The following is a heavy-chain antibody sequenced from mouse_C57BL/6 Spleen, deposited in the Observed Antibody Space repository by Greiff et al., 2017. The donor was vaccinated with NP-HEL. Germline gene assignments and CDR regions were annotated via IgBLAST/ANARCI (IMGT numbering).Heavy chain of an antibody. CDR3: APITTVTGTGY. CDR2: IHPNSGST. CDR1: GYTFTSYW. D-gene: IGHD1-1*01. Sequence: QVQLQQPGAELVKPGASVKLSCKASGYTFTSYWMHWVKQRPGQGLEWIGMIHPNSGSTNYNEKFKSKATLTVDKSSSTAYMQLSSLISEDSAVYYCAPITTVTGTGYWGQGTTLTVSS. J-gene: IGHJ2*01. V-gene: IGHV1-64*01.